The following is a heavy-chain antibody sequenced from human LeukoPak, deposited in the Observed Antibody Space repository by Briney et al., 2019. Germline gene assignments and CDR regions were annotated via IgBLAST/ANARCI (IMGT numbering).Heavy chain of an antibody. J-gene: IGHJ6*02. CDR2: ISYDGSNK. V-gene: IGHV3-30-3*01. Sequence: GGSLRLSCAASGFTFSSYAMHWVRQAPGKGLEWVAVISYDGSNKYYADSVKGRFTISRDNSKNTLYLQMNSLRAEDTAVYYCARDRGVVVPAAIYYYYGMDVWGQGTTVTVS. D-gene: IGHD2-2*01. CDR1: GFTFSSYA. CDR3: ARDRGVVVPAAIYYYYGMDV.